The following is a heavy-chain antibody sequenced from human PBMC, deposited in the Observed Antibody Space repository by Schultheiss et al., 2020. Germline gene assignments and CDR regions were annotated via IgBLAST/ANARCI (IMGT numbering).Heavy chain of an antibody. D-gene: IGHD2-15*01. CDR1: GGTFGSHA. J-gene: IGHJ6*04. V-gene: IGHV1-18*01. CDR2: FDPEDGET. Sequence: ASVKVSCKPSGGTFGSHAISWVRQAPGKGLEWMGVFDPEDGETIYAQKFQGRVTMTTDTSTSTAYMELRSLRSDDTAVYYCAGGYCSGGSCYFYYGMDVWGEGTTVTFCS. CDR3: AGGYCSGGSCYFYYGMDV.